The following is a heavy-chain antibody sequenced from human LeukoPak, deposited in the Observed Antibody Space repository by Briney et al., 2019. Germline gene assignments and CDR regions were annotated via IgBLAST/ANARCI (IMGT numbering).Heavy chain of an antibody. Sequence: PSETLSLTCTVSGGSISSGSYYWSWIRQPAGKGLEWIGRIYTNGSTNYNPSLKSRVTISVDTSKNQFSLKLSSVTAADTAVYYCAREVGATQYYYYMDVWGKGTTVTVSS. V-gene: IGHV4-61*02. D-gene: IGHD1-26*01. CDR1: GGSISSGSYY. J-gene: IGHJ6*03. CDR2: IYTNGST. CDR3: AREVGATQYYYYMDV.